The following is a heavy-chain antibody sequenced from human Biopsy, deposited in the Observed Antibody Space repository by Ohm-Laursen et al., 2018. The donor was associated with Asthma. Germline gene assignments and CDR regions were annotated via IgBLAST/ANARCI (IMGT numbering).Heavy chain of an antibody. Sequence: ESLRISCKASGYTFSDSWIGWVRQMPGKGLEWMGIIFAANSETKYSPSFQGHVTISADMPISTDFLQWSSLKASDTANYYCAGFIDGTFVVDYWGQGTLVTVSS. CDR3: AGFIDGTFVVDY. CDR1: GYTFSDSW. CDR2: IFAANSET. V-gene: IGHV5-51*04. D-gene: IGHD1-7*01. J-gene: IGHJ4*02.